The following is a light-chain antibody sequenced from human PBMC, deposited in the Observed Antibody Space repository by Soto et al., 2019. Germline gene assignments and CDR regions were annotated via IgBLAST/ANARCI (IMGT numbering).Light chain of an antibody. CDR1: RSDVGGYNF. Sequence: QSALTQPRSVSGSAGQSITIFCSGTRSDVGGYNFVSWYQQHPGKAPKLMIYEVSKRPSGVSSRFSGSRSGNTASLTISGLQPEDEADYYCCAYTASCTLVFGTGTKVTVL. V-gene: IGLV2-14*01. CDR2: EVS. CDR3: CAYTASCTLV. J-gene: IGLJ1*01.